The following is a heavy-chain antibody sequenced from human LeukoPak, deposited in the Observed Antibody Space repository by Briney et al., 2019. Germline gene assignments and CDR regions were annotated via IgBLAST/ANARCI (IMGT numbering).Heavy chain of an antibody. V-gene: IGHV3-30*03. CDR1: GFTFSSYG. CDR3: ARGYDFWSGDNWFDP. Sequence: PGRSLRLPCAASGFTFSSYGMHWVRQAPGKGLEWVAVISYDGSNKYYADSVKGRFTISRDNSKNTLYLQMNSLRAEDTAVYYCARGYDFWSGDNWFDPWGQGTLVTVSS. CDR2: ISYDGSNK. J-gene: IGHJ5*02. D-gene: IGHD3-3*01.